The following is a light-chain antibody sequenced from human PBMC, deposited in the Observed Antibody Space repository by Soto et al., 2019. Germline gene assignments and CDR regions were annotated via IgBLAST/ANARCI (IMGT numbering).Light chain of an antibody. V-gene: IGLV2-14*01. CDR2: EVT. Sequence: QSVLTQPASVSGSPGQSITISCTGSNSDIGNGYDSVSWYQQHPNKAPKLIIYEVTNRPSGVSSRFSGSRSGNTASLTISGLQAEDETDYFCSLYSSNGSLIFGPGTKVTVL. CDR3: SLYSSNGSLI. J-gene: IGLJ1*01. CDR1: NSDIGNGYDS.